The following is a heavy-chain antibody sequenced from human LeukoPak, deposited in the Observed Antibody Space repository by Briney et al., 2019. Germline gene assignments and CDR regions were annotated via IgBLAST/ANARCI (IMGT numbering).Heavy chain of an antibody. D-gene: IGHD3-9*01. CDR3: XXDRETYYDILTGYYTLGDAFDI. Sequence: QPGGSLRLSCAASGFTFXXXXXXWVRQAPGXXXXXXXXXXXXXXXXSYADSVXGXFTISRDNAKNTLYLQMNSLRAEDTAVYYXXXDRETYYDILTGYYTLGDAFDIWGQGTMVTVSS. V-gene: IGHV3-74*01. CDR1: GFTFXXXX. J-gene: IGHJ3*02. CDR2: XXXXXXXX.